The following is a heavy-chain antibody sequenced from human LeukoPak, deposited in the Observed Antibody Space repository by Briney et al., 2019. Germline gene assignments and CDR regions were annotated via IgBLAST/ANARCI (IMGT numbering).Heavy chain of an antibody. Sequence: ASVKVSCKASGYTFTSYDINWVRQATGQGLEWMGWMNPNSGNTGYAQKFQGRVTVTRNTSISTAYMELSSLRSEDTAVYYCAGGRGPLRRLLWFGELLPNWFDPWGQGTLVTVSS. D-gene: IGHD3-10*01. CDR3: AGGRGPLRRLLWFGELLPNWFDP. V-gene: IGHV1-8*01. CDR1: GYTFTSYD. J-gene: IGHJ5*02. CDR2: MNPNSGNT.